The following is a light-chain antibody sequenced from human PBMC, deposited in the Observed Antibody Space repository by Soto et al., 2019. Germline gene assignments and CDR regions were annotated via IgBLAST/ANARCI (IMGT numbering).Light chain of an antibody. J-gene: IGKJ5*01. V-gene: IGKV3-11*01. CDR2: DAS. Sequence: EIVLTQSPATLSLSPGERATLSCRASQSVSSYLAWYQQKPGQAPRLLIYDASNRATGIPARFSGSGSGTDFTLTISSLEPEDFAVYYCQQRSNWRXITFGQGTRLEIK. CDR1: QSVSSY. CDR3: QQRSNWRXIT.